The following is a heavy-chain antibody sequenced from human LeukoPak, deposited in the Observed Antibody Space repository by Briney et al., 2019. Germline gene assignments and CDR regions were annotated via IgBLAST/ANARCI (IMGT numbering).Heavy chain of an antibody. V-gene: IGHV4-61*08. CDR1: GGSISS. CDR2: IYYSGST. CDR3: ARGGGLNYYYYYMDV. J-gene: IGHJ6*03. Sequence: SETLSLTCTVSGGSISSFYWSWFYWSWIRQPPGKGLEWIGYIYYSGSTNYNPSLKSRVTISVDTSKNQFSLKLSSVTAADTAVYYCARGGGLNYYYYYMDVWGKGTTVTVSS. D-gene: IGHD6-25*01.